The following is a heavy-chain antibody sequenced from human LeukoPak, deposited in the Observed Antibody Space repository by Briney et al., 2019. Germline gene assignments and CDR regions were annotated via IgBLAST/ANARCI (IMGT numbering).Heavy chain of an antibody. CDR3: ARANYFDY. Sequence: SETLSLTCTVSGGSISSYYWSWFRQPTGKGPEWIGSIYYSGSTNYNPSLKSRVTMSVDTSKNQFSLKLSSVTAADTAVYYCARANYFDYWGQGTLVTVSS. J-gene: IGHJ4*02. CDR2: IYYSGST. CDR1: GGSISSYY. V-gene: IGHV4-59*01.